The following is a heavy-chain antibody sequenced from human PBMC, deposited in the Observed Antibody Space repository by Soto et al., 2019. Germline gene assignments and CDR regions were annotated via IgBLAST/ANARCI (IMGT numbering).Heavy chain of an antibody. D-gene: IGHD3-3*01. J-gene: IGHJ4*02. V-gene: IGHV3-15*07. CDR2: IKSKADDETT. CDR1: GFTFSNAW. CDR3: YPRITFFGRGPSSG. Sequence: EVQLVESGGGLVKPGGSLRLSCAASGFTFSNAWMNWFRHAPGKVLEWVGRIKSKADDETTYYAAPVKGRFTISRHDSRNILYLQMNSLKIEDTGVYYCYPRITFFGRGPSSGGGQGTLVTVSS.